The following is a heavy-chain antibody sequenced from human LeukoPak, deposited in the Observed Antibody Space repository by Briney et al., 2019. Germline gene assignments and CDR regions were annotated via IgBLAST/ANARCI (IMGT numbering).Heavy chain of an antibody. D-gene: IGHD3-22*01. Sequence: GGSLRLSCAASGFTFSSYWMSWVRQAAEKGLEWVSVIYSGGSTYYADSVKGRFTISRDNSKNTLYLQMNSLRAEDTAVYYCARGLVPHSSYWQWFDPWVQGTLVTVSS. CDR3: ARGLVPHSSYWQWFDP. J-gene: IGHJ5*02. CDR1: GFTFSSYW. V-gene: IGHV3-53*01. CDR2: IYSGGST.